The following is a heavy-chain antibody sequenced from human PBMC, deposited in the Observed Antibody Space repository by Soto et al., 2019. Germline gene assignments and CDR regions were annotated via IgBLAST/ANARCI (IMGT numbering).Heavy chain of an antibody. CDR1: GFTFSSYS. CDR2: ISSSSSYI. J-gene: IGHJ6*02. V-gene: IGHV3-21*01. Sequence: GSLRLSCAASGFTFSSYSMNWVRQAPGKGLEWVSSISSSSSYIYYADSVKGRFTISRDNAKNSLYLQMNSLRAEDTAVYYCARNPPDIVVVPAARLDYYYYYGMDVWGQGTTVTVS. D-gene: IGHD2-2*01. CDR3: ARNPPDIVVVPAARLDYYYYYGMDV.